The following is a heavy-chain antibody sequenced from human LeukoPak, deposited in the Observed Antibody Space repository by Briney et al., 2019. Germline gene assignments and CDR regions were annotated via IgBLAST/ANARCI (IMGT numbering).Heavy chain of an antibody. Sequence: GGSLRLSCAASGFTFSDYAMSWVRQAPGKGLEWVSAIGAGGGTTYYADSVKGRFTISRDNSRNTLYLQMNSLRTEDTAVYSCARAAFDSIGYYLFDYWGQGTLVTVSS. CDR2: IGAGGGTT. D-gene: IGHD3-22*01. CDR3: ARAAFDSIGYYLFDY. V-gene: IGHV3-23*01. J-gene: IGHJ4*02. CDR1: GFTFSDYA.